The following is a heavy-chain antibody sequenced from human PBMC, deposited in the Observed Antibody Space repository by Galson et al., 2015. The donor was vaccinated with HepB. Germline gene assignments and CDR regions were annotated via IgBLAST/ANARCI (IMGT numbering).Heavy chain of an antibody. CDR2: ISGSGGST. J-gene: IGHJ4*02. D-gene: IGHD3-22*01. Sequence: SLRLSCAASGFTFSSYAMSWVRQAPGKGLEWVSAISGSGGSTYYADSVKGRFTISRDNSKNTLYLQMNSLRAEDTAVYYCAKEARTTPKQIPNSSGYYYYFDYWGQGTLVTVSS. CDR1: GFTFSSYA. V-gene: IGHV3-23*01. CDR3: AKEARTTPKQIPNSSGYYYYFDY.